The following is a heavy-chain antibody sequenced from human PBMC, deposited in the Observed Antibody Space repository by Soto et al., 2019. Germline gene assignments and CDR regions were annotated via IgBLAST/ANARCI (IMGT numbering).Heavy chain of an antibody. V-gene: IGHV3-23*01. J-gene: IGHJ4*02. CDR3: AKVIWVAVPGTCDY. CDR1: GFTFSRYA. CDR2: ISGSGGGT. D-gene: IGHD6-19*01. Sequence: EVQLLESGGGLVQPGGSMTLSCAASGFTFSRYAMSWVSQAPGKGLEWVSGISGSGGGTYYADSVKGRFTISRDNSKTTLFLQMNSLRAEDTAVYYCAKVIWVAVPGTCDYWGQGTLVTVSS.